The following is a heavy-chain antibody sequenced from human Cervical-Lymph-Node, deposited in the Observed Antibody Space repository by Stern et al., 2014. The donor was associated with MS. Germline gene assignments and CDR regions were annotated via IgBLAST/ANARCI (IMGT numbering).Heavy chain of an antibody. Sequence: QVTLRESGPTLMKPTQTLTLTCTFSGFSLSTSGVGVGWVRQPPGKALEWLALVHWGDDERYSPSLKSRLTIPTDTSENQVVLTITNVDPMDTATYFCTSADRSTWYTHFDYWGQGAQVTVSS. J-gene: IGHJ4*02. CDR3: TSADRSTWYTHFDY. D-gene: IGHD6-13*01. CDR1: GFSLSTSGVG. CDR2: VHWGDDE. V-gene: IGHV2-5*02.